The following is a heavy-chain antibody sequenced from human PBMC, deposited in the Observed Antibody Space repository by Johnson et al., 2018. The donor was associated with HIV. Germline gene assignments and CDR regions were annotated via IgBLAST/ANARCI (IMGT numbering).Heavy chain of an antibody. J-gene: IGHJ3*02. D-gene: IGHD6-19*01. CDR1: GFSFSNAW. Sequence: VRLVESGGGVVQPGRSLRLSCAASGFSFSNAWMSWVRQAPGKGLEWVGRIKSKPDGGTTDYAAPVKGRFTISRDNSKNTLYLQMNSLRAEDTAVYYCARAGAVGFDAFDIWGQGTMVTVSS. CDR2: IKSKPDGGTT. V-gene: IGHV3-15*01. CDR3: ARAGAVGFDAFDI.